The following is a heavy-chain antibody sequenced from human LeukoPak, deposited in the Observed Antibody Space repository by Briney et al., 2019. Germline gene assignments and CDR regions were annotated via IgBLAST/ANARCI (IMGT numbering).Heavy chain of an antibody. CDR3: ARAGLGFDY. V-gene: IGHV3-74*01. Sequence: GGSLRLSCAASGFTFSSYWIHWVRQAPGKGRVWVSRINGEGSTTSYTDSVEGRFTISRANGKNTLYMQMNSLRAEDTAVYYCARAGLGFDYCGQGTLVTVSS. CDR1: GFTFSSYW. CDR2: INGEGSTT. D-gene: IGHD3-16*01. J-gene: IGHJ4*02.